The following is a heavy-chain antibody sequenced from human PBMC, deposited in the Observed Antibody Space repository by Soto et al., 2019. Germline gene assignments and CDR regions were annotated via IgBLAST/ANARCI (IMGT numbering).Heavy chain of an antibody. V-gene: IGHV4-59*01. D-gene: IGHD1-26*01. J-gene: IGHJ6*02. Sequence: PSGTLSLTRIVYGGSISGYYWSWIRQPPGTGLEWIGYIYYSGSTNYNPSLKSRVTISVDTSKNQFSLKLSSVTAADTAVYYCARGYTGNYYYYGMDVWGQGTTVTVSS. CDR1: GGSISGYY. CDR2: IYYSGST. CDR3: ARGYTGNYYYYGMDV.